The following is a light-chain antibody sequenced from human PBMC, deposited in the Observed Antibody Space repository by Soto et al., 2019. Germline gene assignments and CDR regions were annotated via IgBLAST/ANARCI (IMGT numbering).Light chain of an antibody. CDR2: EVS. V-gene: IGLV2-14*01. J-gene: IGLJ1*01. Sequence: QSALTQPASVSGSPGQSITISCIGTSSDIGIYDFVSWYQHHPGRAPKLIVSEVSHRPSGVSNRFSGSKSGNTASLTISGLQSEDEADYYCISYTSDDVRYVFGTGTKVTVL. CDR1: SSDIGIYDF. CDR3: ISYTSDDVRYV.